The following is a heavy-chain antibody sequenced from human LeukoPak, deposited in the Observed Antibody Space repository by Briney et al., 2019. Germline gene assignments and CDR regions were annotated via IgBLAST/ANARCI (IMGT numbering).Heavy chain of an antibody. CDR3: ARDYGSGSYRGDAFDI. J-gene: IGHJ3*02. CDR1: GGSFSGYY. Sequence: SETLSLTCAVYGGSFSGYYWSWIRQPPGKGLEWIGEINHSGSTNYNPSLKSRVTISVDTSKNQFSLKLSSVTAADTAVYYCARDYGSGSYRGDAFDIWGQGTMVTVSS. V-gene: IGHV4-34*01. CDR2: INHSGST. D-gene: IGHD3-10*01.